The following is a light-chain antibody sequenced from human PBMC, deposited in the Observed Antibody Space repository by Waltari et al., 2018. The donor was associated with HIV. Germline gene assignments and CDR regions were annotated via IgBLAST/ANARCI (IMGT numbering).Light chain of an antibody. CDR2: VNTDGSH. V-gene: IGLV4-69*01. J-gene: IGLJ2*01. CDR1: SRHRDYA. Sequence: QLVLTQSPSASASLGASVKLTCTLRSRHRDYAVAWHQQQPNKGPRYLMKVNTDGSHIKGDGIPDRFSGSGSDAELYLIISSLQSEDEAHYYCQTWGTGIVVFGGGTKLTVL. CDR3: QTWGTGIVV.